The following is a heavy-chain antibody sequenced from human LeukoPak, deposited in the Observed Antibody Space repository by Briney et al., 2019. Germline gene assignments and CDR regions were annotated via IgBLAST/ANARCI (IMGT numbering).Heavy chain of an antibody. D-gene: IGHD3-10*01. CDR3: AKDISMADYYYGMDV. CDR2: ISWNSGSI. J-gene: IGHJ6*02. CDR1: GFTFDDYA. V-gene: IGHV3-9*01. Sequence: PGGSLRLSCAASGFTFDDYAMHWVRQAPGKGLEWVSGISWNSGSIGYADSVKGRFTISRDNAKNSLYLQMNSLRAEDTALYYCAKDISMADYYYGMDVWGQGTTVTVSS.